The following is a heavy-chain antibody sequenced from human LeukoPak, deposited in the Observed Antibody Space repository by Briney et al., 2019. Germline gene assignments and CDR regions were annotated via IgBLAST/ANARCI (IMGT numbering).Heavy chain of an antibody. J-gene: IGHJ4*02. CDR2: INPSGGST. Sequence: ASVNVSFQASGYTFTSYYLHWVRQAPGQGLEWMGIINPSGGSTSYAQKFQGRATMTRDTSTSTVYMEMSSLRSEDTAVYYCATSVVVVAALDYWGQGTLVTVSS. CDR3: ATSVVVVAALDY. CDR1: GYTFTSYY. D-gene: IGHD2-15*01. V-gene: IGHV1-46*01.